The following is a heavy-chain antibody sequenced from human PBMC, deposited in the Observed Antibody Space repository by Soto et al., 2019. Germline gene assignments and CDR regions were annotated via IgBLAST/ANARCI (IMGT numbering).Heavy chain of an antibody. CDR3: GRCRAHNYDNTGYPDF. Sequence: QVHLEQSGADVKRPGASLKISCKTSGYTFRDHGIHWVRQAPGQGLEWLGWVNAASNYPQASEKFQIRVRLFSVRYAATEYLEIRSLTSADTAVYFCGRCRAHNYDNTGYPDFWGQGTQVTVSS. D-gene: IGHD3-22*01. CDR2: VNAASNYP. J-gene: IGHJ4*02. CDR1: GYTFRDHG. V-gene: IGHV1-3*01.